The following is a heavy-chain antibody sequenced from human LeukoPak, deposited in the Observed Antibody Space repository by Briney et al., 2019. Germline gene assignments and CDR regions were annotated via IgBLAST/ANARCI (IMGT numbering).Heavy chain of an antibody. CDR1: GGTFSSYA. Sequence: ASVKVSCKASGGTFSSYAISWVRQAPGQGLEWMGGIIPIFGTANYAQKFQGRVTITTDESTSTAYMELSSLRSEDTAVYYCARGRGHTVGGWFDPWGQGTLVTVSS. V-gene: IGHV1-69*05. D-gene: IGHD4-11*01. CDR3: ARGRGHTVGGWFDP. J-gene: IGHJ5*02. CDR2: IIPIFGTA.